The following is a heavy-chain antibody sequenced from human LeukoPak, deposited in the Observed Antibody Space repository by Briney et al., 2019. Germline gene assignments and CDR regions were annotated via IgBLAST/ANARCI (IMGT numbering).Heavy chain of an antibody. CDR2: IKPNNGDT. Sequence: ASVRVSRKASGYTFTGYYMHWVRQAPGQGLEWMGWIKPNNGDTNYAKKFQGRVAMTRDTSTSTAYMELISLRSDDTAMYYCATLGDSYETLTYYYYMDVWGTGTTVTVSS. CDR3: ATLGDSYETLTYYYYMDV. CDR1: GYTFTGYY. J-gene: IGHJ6*03. V-gene: IGHV1-2*02. D-gene: IGHD3-16*01.